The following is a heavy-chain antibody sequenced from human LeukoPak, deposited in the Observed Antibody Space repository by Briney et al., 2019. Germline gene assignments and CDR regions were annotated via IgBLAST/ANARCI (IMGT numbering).Heavy chain of an antibody. CDR2: INPNSGGT. Sequence: ASVKVSCKASGYTFTGYYMHWVRQAPGQGLEWMGWINPNSGGTNYAQKFQGRVTMTRDTSISTAYMELSRLRSDDTAVYYCARENGEYYDSSGYSDYWGQGTLVTVSS. CDR1: GYTFTGYY. J-gene: IGHJ4*02. CDR3: ARENGEYYDSSGYSDY. D-gene: IGHD3-22*01. V-gene: IGHV1-2*02.